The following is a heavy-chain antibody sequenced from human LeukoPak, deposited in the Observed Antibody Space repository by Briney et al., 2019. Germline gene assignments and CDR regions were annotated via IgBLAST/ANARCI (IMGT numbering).Heavy chain of an antibody. CDR2: IYSGGNT. J-gene: IGHJ4*02. Sequence: GGSLRLSCAASGFTVSSNYMGWVRQAPGKGLEYVSVIYSGGNTYYAGSVKGRFTISRDNSKNTVYLQMNSLRAEDTADFYCARLVATTGRLYFDYWGQGNLVTVSS. D-gene: IGHD1-1*01. V-gene: IGHV3-53*01. CDR3: ARLVATTGRLYFDY. CDR1: GFTVSSNY.